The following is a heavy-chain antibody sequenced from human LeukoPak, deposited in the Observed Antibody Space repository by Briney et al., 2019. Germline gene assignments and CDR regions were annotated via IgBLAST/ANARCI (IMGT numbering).Heavy chain of an antibody. CDR3: AKDRGYCTNGVCPIQLNWFDP. D-gene: IGHD2-8*01. CDR1: GFTFSSYA. V-gene: IGHV3-23*01. CDR2: ISGTGGTT. J-gene: IGHJ5*02. Sequence: PGGSLRLSCAASGFTFSSYAMSWVRQAPGKGLEWVSTISGTGGTTYYADSVKGRFTISRDSSKNTLYLQMNSLRAEDTAVYYCAKDRGYCTNGVCPIQLNWFDPWGQGTLVTVSS.